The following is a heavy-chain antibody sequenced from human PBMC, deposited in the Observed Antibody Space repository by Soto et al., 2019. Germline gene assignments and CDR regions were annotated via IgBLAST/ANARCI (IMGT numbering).Heavy chain of an antibody. CDR1: GGTFSSYA. CDR3: AREAVVTIFSAPYYYYGMDV. J-gene: IGHJ6*02. CDR2: IIPIFGTA. Sequence: SVKVSCKASGGTFSSYAISWVRQAPGQGLEWMGGIIPIFGTANYAQKFQGRVTITADESTSTAYMELSSLRSEDTAVYYCAREAVVTIFSAPYYYYGMDVWGQGTTVTAP. D-gene: IGHD3-9*01. V-gene: IGHV1-69*13.